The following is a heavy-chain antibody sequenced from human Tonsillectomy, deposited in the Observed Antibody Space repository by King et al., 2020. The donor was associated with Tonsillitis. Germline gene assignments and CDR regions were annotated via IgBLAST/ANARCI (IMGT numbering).Heavy chain of an antibody. CDR1: GFTVSDNY. D-gene: IGHD3-10*01. V-gene: IGHV3-53*04. Sequence: DVQLVESGGGLVQPGGSLRLSCAASGFTVSDNYMTWVRQAPGKGLEWVSVIYSGGGTYYADSVKGRFTISRHNSKNTLYLQMNSLRAEDTAVYYCARDAKTPRSGDASFYYYYYMDVWGKGTTVTVSS. CDR3: ARDAKTPRSGDASFYYYYYMDV. J-gene: IGHJ6*03. CDR2: IYSGGGT.